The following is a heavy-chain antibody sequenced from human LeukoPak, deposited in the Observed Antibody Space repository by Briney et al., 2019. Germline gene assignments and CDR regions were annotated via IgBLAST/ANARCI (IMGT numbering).Heavy chain of an antibody. CDR3: ASDTTGSRWYHDC. J-gene: IGHJ4*02. D-gene: IGHD6-13*01. V-gene: IGHV4-39*07. CDR2: IYYSGST. Sequence: MTSETLSLTGTVSGGSISSSSYYWGWIRQPPGKGLEWIGNIYYSGSTYYNPSLKSRVTISVDTSKNHFSLKLSSVTAADTAVYDCASDTTGSRWYHDCWDQGTLVTVYS. CDR1: GGSISSSSYY.